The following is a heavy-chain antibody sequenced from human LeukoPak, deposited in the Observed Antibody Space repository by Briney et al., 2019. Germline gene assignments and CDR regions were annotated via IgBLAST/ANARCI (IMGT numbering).Heavy chain of an antibody. V-gene: IGHV1-2*06. Sequence: GASVKVSCKASGYTFTSYDINWVRQAPGQGLEWMGRINPNSGGTNYAQKFQGRVTMTRDTSISTAYMELSRLRSDDTAVYYCARARDRSIGDAFDIWGQGTMVTVSS. D-gene: IGHD5-24*01. CDR3: ARARDRSIGDAFDI. J-gene: IGHJ3*02. CDR2: INPNSGGT. CDR1: GYTFTSYD.